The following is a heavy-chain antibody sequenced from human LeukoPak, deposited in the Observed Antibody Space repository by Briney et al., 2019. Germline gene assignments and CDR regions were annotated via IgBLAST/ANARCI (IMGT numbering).Heavy chain of an antibody. V-gene: IGHV4-39*01. CDR1: GGSISSSSYY. CDR3: ARSRNTDIITIFGVVIMPPFDY. J-gene: IGHJ4*02. CDR2: IYYSGST. D-gene: IGHD3-3*01. Sequence: SETLSLTCTVSGGSISSSSYYWGWIRQPPGKGLEWIGSIYYSGSTYYNPSLKSRVTISVDTSKNQFSLKLSSVTAADTAVYYCARSRNTDIITIFGVVIMPPFDYWGQGTLVTVSS.